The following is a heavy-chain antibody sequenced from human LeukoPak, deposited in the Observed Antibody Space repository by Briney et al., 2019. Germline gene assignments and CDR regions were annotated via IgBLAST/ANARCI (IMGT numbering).Heavy chain of an antibody. CDR3: ASSPGDYCGMDV. Sequence: GGSLRLSCAASGFTFSSYAMSWVRQAPGKGLEWVSAISGSGGSTYYADSVKGRFTISRDNSKNTLYLQMNSLRAEDTAVYYCASSPGDYCGMDVWGQGTTVTVSS. J-gene: IGHJ6*02. V-gene: IGHV3-23*01. CDR1: GFTFSSYA. D-gene: IGHD4-17*01. CDR2: ISGSGGST.